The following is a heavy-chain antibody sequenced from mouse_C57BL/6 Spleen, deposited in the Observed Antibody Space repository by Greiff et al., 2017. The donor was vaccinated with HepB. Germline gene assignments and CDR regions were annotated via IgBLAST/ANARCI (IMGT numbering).Heavy chain of an antibody. CDR1: GFTFSSYA. CDR3: ARDPTLGSTGMWAY. D-gene: IGHD4-1*02. V-gene: IGHV5-4*01. Sequence: EVQLVESGGGLVKPGGSLKLSCAASGFTFSSYAMSWVRQTPEKRLEWVATISDGGSYTYYPDNVKGRFTISRDNAKNNLYLQMSHLKSEDTAMYYCARDPTLGSTGMWAYWGQGTLVTVSA. CDR2: ISDGGSYT. J-gene: IGHJ3*01.